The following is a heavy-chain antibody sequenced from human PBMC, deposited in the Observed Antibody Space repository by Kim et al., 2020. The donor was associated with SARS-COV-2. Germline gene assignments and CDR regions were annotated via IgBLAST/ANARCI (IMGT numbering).Heavy chain of an antibody. CDR3: ARGELYYGSGSPFDY. Sequence: QKFQGRVTITADESTSTAYMELSSLRSEDTAVYYCARGELYYGSGSPFDYWGQGTLVTVSS. V-gene: IGHV1-69*01. J-gene: IGHJ4*02. D-gene: IGHD3-10*01.